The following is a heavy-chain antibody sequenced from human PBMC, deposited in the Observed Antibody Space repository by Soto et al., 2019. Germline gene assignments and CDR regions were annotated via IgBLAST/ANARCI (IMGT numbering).Heavy chain of an antibody. CDR2: INPKSGGT. V-gene: IGHV1-2*02. D-gene: IGHD1-26*01. Sequence: ASVKVSCKASGYTFTVYYMHWVRQAPGQGLGWMGWINPKSGGTMYPQKFQGRVTMTWDTSISTAYLALTRLSSDDTAVYYCARDLAKGGGSAGFDYWGQGTLVTVSS. CDR3: ARDLAKGGGSAGFDY. J-gene: IGHJ4*02. CDR1: GYTFTVYY.